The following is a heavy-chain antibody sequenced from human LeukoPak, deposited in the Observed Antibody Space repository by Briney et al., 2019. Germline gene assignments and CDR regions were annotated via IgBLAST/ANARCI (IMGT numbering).Heavy chain of an antibody. CDR1: GFTFSSYA. Sequence: GGSLRLSCATSGFTFSSYAMSWVRQAPGKGLEWVSTISPSGGVTFYSDSVRVRFTISRDYSKDTLFLQMNSLRAEDTALYYCAKAHVPTMIRGVVSSDWGQGTLVTVSS. D-gene: IGHD3-10*01. CDR2: ISPSGGVT. J-gene: IGHJ4*02. V-gene: IGHV3-23*01. CDR3: AKAHVPTMIRGVVSSD.